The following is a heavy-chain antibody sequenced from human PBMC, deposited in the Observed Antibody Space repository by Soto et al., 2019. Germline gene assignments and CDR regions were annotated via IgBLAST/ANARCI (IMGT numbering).Heavy chain of an antibody. CDR3: ARDCAGYSSGWYQRGGFDY. Sequence: QVQLVESGGGVVQPGRSLRLSCAASGFTFSSYGMHWVRQAPGKGLEWVAVIWYDGSNKYYAASVKGRFTISRDHSENTLYLQMNSLRAEDTAVYYCARDCAGYSSGWYQRGGFDYWGQGTLVTVSS. CDR2: IWYDGSNK. D-gene: IGHD6-19*01. J-gene: IGHJ4*02. CDR1: GFTFSSYG. V-gene: IGHV3-33*01.